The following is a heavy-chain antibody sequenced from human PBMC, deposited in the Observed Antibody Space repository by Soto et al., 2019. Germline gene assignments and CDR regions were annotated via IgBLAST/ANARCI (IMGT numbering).Heavy chain of an antibody. V-gene: IGHV1-69*01. Sequence: QVQLVQSGAEVKKPGSSVKVSCKASGGTFSSYALSWVRQAPGQGLEWMGVIIPMFGIANNAQTFQGRVTISADESTTTLCMEPSSVRSEDTAVYYCSRGRESRNWYSSVEFDIWGQGTMVIVSS. D-gene: IGHD2-21*02. J-gene: IGHJ3*02. CDR2: IIPMFGIA. CDR1: GGTFSSYA. CDR3: SRGRESRNWYSSVEFDI.